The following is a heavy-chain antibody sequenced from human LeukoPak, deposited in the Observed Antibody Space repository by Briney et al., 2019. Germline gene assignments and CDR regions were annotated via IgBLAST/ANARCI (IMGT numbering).Heavy chain of an antibody. V-gene: IGHV3-21*01. CDR2: ISSSSSYI. Sequence: GGSLRLSCAASGFTFSSFSMNWVRQAPGEGLEWVSSISSSSSYIYYADSVKGRFTISRDNAKNSLYLQMHSLSAEDTAMYYCARDDYYGSGSYWGAFDIWGQGTMVTVSS. CDR1: GFTFSSFS. D-gene: IGHD3-10*01. CDR3: ARDDYYGSGSYWGAFDI. J-gene: IGHJ3*02.